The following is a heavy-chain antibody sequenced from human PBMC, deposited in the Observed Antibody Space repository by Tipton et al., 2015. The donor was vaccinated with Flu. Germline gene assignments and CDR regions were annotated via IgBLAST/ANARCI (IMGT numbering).Heavy chain of an antibody. V-gene: IGHV4-59*01. CDR1: GGSISSYY. D-gene: IGHD3-3*01. J-gene: IGHJ3*02. Sequence: TLSLTCTVSGGSISSYYWSWIRQPPGKGLEWIGYIYYSGSTNYNPSLKSRVTISVDTSKNQFSLKLSSVTAADTAVYYCAREPRRITIFGVVHDAFDIWGQGTMVTVSS. CDR3: AREPRRITIFGVVHDAFDI. CDR2: IYYSGST.